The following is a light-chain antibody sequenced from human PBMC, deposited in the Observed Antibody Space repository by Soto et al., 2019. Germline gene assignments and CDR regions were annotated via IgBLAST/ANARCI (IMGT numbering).Light chain of an antibody. CDR1: QSISSW. Sequence: DIQMTQSPSTLSASVGDRVTITCRASQSISSWLAWYQQKPGKAPKLLIYDASSLESGFPSRFSGSGSGTEFTLNISSLEPDDFATYYCQQYNSYPWTFCQGAKVDIK. V-gene: IGKV1-5*01. J-gene: IGKJ1*01. CDR3: QQYNSYPWT. CDR2: DAS.